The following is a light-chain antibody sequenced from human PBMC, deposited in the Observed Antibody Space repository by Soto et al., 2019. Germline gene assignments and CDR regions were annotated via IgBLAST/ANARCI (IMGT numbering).Light chain of an antibody. Sequence: QYVLRHPRSVGWAPGDRVTISCTGSSSNIGAGYDVHWYQQLPGTAPKLLIYGNSNRPSGVPDRFSGSKSGTSASLAITGLQAEDEADYHCQSYDSSLSGYVFGTGTKVTVL. J-gene: IGLJ1*01. CDR3: QSYDSSLSGYV. CDR1: SSNIGAGYD. CDR2: GNS. V-gene: IGLV1-40*01.